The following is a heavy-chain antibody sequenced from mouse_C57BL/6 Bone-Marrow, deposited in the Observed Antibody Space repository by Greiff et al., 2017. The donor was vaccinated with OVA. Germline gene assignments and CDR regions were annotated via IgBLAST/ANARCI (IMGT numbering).Heavy chain of an antibody. CDR2: IYPRSGNT. D-gene: IGHD1-1*01. V-gene: IGHV1-81*01. Sequence: QVQLQQSGAELARPGASVKLSCKASGYTFTSYGVSWVKQRTGQGLEWIGEIYPRSGNTYYNEKFKGKATLTADKSSSTAYMELRSLTSEDSAVYVCARRNYYGSSQPYYAMDYWGQGTSVTVSS. J-gene: IGHJ4*01. CDR1: GYTFTSYG. CDR3: ARRNYYGSSQPYYAMDY.